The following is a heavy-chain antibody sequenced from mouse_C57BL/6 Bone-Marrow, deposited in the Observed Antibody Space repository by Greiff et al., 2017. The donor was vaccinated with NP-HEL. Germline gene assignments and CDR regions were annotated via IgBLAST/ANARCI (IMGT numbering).Heavy chain of an antibody. V-gene: IGHV14-4*01. Sequence: EVQLQESGAELVRPGASVKLSCTASGFNIKDDYMHGVKQRPEQGLEWIGWIDPENGDTEYASKFQGKATITADTSSNTAYLQLSSLTSEDTAVYYCTTEGYYGSTWFAYWGQGTLVTVSA. J-gene: IGHJ3*01. D-gene: IGHD1-1*01. CDR3: TTEGYYGSTWFAY. CDR2: IDPENGDT. CDR1: GFNIKDDY.